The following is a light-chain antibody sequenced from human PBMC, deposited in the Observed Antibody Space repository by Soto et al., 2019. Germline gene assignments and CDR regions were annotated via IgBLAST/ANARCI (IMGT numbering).Light chain of an antibody. CDR2: EVT. Sequence: SVLTQPVSVSWSPGQSITISCTGTSSDVGSYNLVSWYQQHPGKAPKLMIYEVTKRPSGVSNRFSGSKSGNTASLTISGLQAEDEADYYCCSFAGGRTYVFGTGTKVTV. V-gene: IGLV2-23*02. J-gene: IGLJ1*01. CDR3: CSFAGGRTYV. CDR1: SSDVGSYNL.